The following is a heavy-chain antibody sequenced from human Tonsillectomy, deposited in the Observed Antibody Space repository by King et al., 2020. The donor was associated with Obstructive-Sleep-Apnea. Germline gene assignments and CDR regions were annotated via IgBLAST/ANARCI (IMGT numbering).Heavy chain of an antibody. J-gene: IGHJ4*02. V-gene: IGHV1-2*02. Sequence: QLVQSGAEVKKPGASVKVSCKASGYTFTGYYIHWARQAPGQGLEWMGWISPNSGATKYAQKFQDRVTMTRDTSISTAYMDRSRLRSDDTAIYYCARDMSAYDSTSPAYWGQGTLVTVSS. D-gene: IGHD3-10*01. CDR2: ISPNSGAT. CDR1: GYTFTGYY. CDR3: ARDMSAYDSTSPAY.